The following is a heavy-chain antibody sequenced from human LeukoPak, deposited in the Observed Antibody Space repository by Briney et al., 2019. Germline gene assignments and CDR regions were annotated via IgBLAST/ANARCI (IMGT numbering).Heavy chain of an antibody. D-gene: IGHD6-13*01. J-gene: IGHJ1*01. CDR3: ARVAAGIGFFQH. CDR2: IHYSGST. Sequence: SETLSLTCGVSGGSISDYYWSWIRQPPGKGLEWIGCIHYSGSTNYNPSLKSRVTISVDMSKNQFSLKLSSVTAADTAVYYCARVAAGIGFFQHWGQGTLVTVSS. V-gene: IGHV4-59*01. CDR1: GGSISDYY.